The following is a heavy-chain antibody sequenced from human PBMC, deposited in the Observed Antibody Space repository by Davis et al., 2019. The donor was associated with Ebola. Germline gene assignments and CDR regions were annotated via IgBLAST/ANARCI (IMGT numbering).Heavy chain of an antibody. J-gene: IGHJ4*02. CDR3: ARGAARSFDY. CDR2: IYSGGST. CDR1: GFTFSSYA. D-gene: IGHD6-6*01. Sequence: ESLKISCAASGFTFSSYAMHWVRQAPGKGLEWVSVIYSGGSTYYADSVKGRFTISRDNSKNTLYLQMNSLRAEDTAVYYCARGAARSFDYWGQGTLVTVSS. V-gene: IGHV3-66*01.